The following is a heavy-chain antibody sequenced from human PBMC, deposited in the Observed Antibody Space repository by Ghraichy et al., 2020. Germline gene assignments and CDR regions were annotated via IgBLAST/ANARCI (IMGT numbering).Heavy chain of an antibody. V-gene: IGHV3-33*01. J-gene: IGHJ6*03. CDR2: IWYDGSNK. D-gene: IGHD2-15*01. Sequence: GGSLRLSCAASAFTFSNYGMHWVRQAPGKGLEWVAVIWYDGSNKYYADSVKGRFTISRDNSKNTLYLEMNSLRVEDTAGYYCAREGWNYYYMDVWGKGTTVTVSS. CDR3: AREGWNYYYMDV. CDR1: AFTFSNYG.